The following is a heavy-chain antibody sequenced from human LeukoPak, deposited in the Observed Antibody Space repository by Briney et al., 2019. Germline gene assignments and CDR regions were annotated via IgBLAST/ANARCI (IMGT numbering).Heavy chain of an antibody. V-gene: IGHV1-18*01. D-gene: IGHD5-18*01. CDR2: ISAYNGNT. J-gene: IGHJ4*02. CDR3: ARMLGVDTAMELDY. CDR1: GYTFTSYG. Sequence: GASVKVSCKASGYTFTSYGISWVRQAPGQGLEWMGWISAYNGNTNYAQKFQGRVTMTRDTSISTAYMELSRLRSDDTAVYYCARMLGVDTAMELDYWGQGTLVTVSS.